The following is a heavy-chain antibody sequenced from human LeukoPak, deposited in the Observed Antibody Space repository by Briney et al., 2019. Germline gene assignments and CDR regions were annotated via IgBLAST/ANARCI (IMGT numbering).Heavy chain of an antibody. J-gene: IGHJ2*01. CDR2: IYYTGST. CDR1: GVSISDYY. Sequence: SETLSLTCTVSGVSISDYYWSWVRHPPGKGLEWIGYIYYTGSTDYNPSLKSRVTKSVDTSKNQFSLNLRSVTATDTAVYYCARRTYYDTLTGYNYWYFDLWGRGTLVTVSS. CDR3: ARRTYYDTLTGYNYWYFDL. D-gene: IGHD3-9*01. V-gene: IGHV4-59*01.